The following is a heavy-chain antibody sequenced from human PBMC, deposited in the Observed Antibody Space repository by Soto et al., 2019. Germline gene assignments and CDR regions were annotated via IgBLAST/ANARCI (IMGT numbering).Heavy chain of an antibody. V-gene: IGHV3-48*02. CDR3: ARYGPGWYFDL. J-gene: IGHJ2*01. CDR2: ISSSRNSI. Sequence: EVQLVESGGGLVQPGGSLRLSCAASGFTFSSYSMNWVRQAPGKGLEWVSYISSSRNSIDYADSVKGRFTISRDSAKNSVYLLMNSLRDDDTAVYYCARYGPGWYFDLWGRGTLVTVSS. D-gene: IGHD5-18*01. CDR1: GFTFSSYS.